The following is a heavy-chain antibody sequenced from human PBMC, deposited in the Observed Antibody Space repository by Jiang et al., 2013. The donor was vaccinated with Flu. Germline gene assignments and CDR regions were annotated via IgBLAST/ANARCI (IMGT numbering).Heavy chain of an antibody. CDR2: TYYRSKWCN. D-gene: IGHD3-10*01. CDR1: GDSVSSNSAA. Sequence: QTLSLTCAISGDSVSSNSAAWNWIRQSPSRGLEWLGRTYYRSKWCNDYAVSVKGRITINPDTSKNQFSLLLNSVTPEDTAVYYCARGLGGFGELTISYFDLWGRGTLVTVSS. V-gene: IGHV6-1*01. CDR3: ARGLGGFGELTISYFDL. J-gene: IGHJ2*01.